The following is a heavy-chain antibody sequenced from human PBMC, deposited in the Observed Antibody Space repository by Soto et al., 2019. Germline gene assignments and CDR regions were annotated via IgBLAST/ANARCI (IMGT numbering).Heavy chain of an antibody. V-gene: IGHV1-69*13. Sequence: ASVKVSCKASGGTFSSYAISWVRQAPGQGLEWMGGIIPIFGTANYAQKFQGRVTITADESTSTAYMELSSLRSEDTAVYYCARGYTVNDYYYGMDVWGQGTTVTVSS. CDR3: ARGYTVNDYYYGMDV. J-gene: IGHJ6*02. D-gene: IGHD4-4*01. CDR1: GGTFSSYA. CDR2: IIPIFGTA.